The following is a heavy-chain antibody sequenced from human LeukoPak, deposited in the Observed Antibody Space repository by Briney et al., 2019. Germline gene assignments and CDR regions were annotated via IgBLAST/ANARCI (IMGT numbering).Heavy chain of an antibody. CDR3: AKDLSAFSNTVTTFLRCRY. J-gene: IGHJ4*02. V-gene: IGHV3-30*18. CDR2: ISYDGKNK. Sequence: GGSPRPSLAAFGFTLSSYGMHRGRQAPGKGPEWVAVISYDGKNKYYADSVKGRFTNCRDNSKNTLYLQMNSLRAEDTAVYYCAKDLSAFSNTVTTFLRCRYWGQGTLVTVSS. CDR1: GFTLSSYG. D-gene: IGHD4-11*01.